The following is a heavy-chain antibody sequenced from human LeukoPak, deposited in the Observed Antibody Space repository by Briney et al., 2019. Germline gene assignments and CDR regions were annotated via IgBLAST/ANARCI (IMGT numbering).Heavy chain of an antibody. CDR1: GGTFSSYA. CDR2: IIPILGIA. CDR3: ASLSVGYSYGMDV. J-gene: IGHJ6*02. Sequence: ASVKVSCKASGGTFSSYAISWVRQAPGQGLEWMGRIIPILGIANYAQKFQGRVTITADKSTSTAYMELSSLRSEDTAAYYCASLSVGYSYGMDVWGQGTTVTVSS. V-gene: IGHV1-69*04. D-gene: IGHD3-22*01.